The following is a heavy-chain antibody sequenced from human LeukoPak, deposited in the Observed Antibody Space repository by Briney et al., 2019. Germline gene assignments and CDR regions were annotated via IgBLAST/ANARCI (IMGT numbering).Heavy chain of an antibody. CDR3: SRHRGYCSSTSCHEYNWFDP. CDR1: GASISSSSYY. V-gene: IGHV4-39*01. CDR2: IHYSGST. J-gene: IGHJ5*02. Sequence: SETLSLTCTVSGASISSSSYYWGWIRQPPGKGLECIGSIHYSGSTYYNPSLKSRVTISVDTSKNQFSLKLSSVTAADTAVYYRSRHRGYCSSTSCHEYNWFDPWGQGTLVTVSS. D-gene: IGHD2-2*01.